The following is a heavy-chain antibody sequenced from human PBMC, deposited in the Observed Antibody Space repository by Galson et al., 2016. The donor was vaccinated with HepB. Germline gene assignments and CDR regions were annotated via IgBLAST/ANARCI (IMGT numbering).Heavy chain of an antibody. CDR1: GYTLTELS. J-gene: IGHJ4*02. V-gene: IGHV1-24*01. D-gene: IGHD3-9*01. CDR3: TIRNREESSATIF. CDR2: LDPEDGET. Sequence: KVSCKVSGYTLTELSMHWVRQAPGKGLEWMGRLDPEDGETVYAQKFQGRVTMTDDTSTHTVSMELRRLRSEDTAVYYCTIRNREESSATIFWGQGTRVTVSS.